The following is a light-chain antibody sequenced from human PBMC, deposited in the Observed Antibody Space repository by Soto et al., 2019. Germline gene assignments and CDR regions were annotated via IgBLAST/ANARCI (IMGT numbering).Light chain of an antibody. J-gene: IGKJ2*01. CDR3: LQHSDYPFT. CDR1: RGIRDA. V-gene: IGKV1-17*01. CDR2: SAS. Sequence: DIQMTQSPSSLSASVGDRVTITCRASRGIRDALGWYQQKAGKVPKRLIYSASSLQRGVPSRFSGSGSETEFTLTISSLQPEDFATYYCLQHSDYPFTFGRGTRLE.